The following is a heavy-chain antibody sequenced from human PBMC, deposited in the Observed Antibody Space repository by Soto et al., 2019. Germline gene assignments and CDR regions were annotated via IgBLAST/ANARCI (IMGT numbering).Heavy chain of an antibody. Sequence: PSETLSLTCTVSGGSISSYYWSWIRQPPGKGLEWIGYIYYSGSTNYNPSLKSRVTISVDTSKNQFSLKLSSVTAADTAVYYCARALIAAGGFDYWGQGTLVTSPQ. D-gene: IGHD6-13*01. J-gene: IGHJ4*02. CDR3: ARALIAAGGFDY. CDR2: IYYSGST. V-gene: IGHV4-59*01. CDR1: GGSISSYY.